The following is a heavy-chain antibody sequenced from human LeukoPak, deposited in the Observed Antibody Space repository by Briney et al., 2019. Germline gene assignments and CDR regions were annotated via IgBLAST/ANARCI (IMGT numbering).Heavy chain of an antibody. CDR2: IYSGGST. Sequence: PGGSLRLSCVASGFPFSSYWMTWVRQAPGKGLEWVSVIYSGGSTYYADSVKGRFTISRDNSKNTLYLQMNSLRAEDTAVYYCVPRTDVWGQGTTVTVSS. V-gene: IGHV3-53*01. CDR3: VPRTDV. J-gene: IGHJ6*02. CDR1: GFPFSSYW.